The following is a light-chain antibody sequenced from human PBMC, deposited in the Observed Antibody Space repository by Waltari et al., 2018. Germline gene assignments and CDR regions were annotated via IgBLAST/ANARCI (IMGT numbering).Light chain of an antibody. CDR2: DAS. V-gene: IGKV3-11*01. Sequence: EIVLTQSPDTLSLSPGDTATLSCRASESISTYLAWYQQRPCQAPRPLIYDASNRATGIPARFRGSGSGTDFTLTISSLEPEDVALYYWQHCSNWPPTFGQGTKWEIK. CDR3: QHCSNWPPT. J-gene: IGKJ2*01. CDR1: ESISTY.